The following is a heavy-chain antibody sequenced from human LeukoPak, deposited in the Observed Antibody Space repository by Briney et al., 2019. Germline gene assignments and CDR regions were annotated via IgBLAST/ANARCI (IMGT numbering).Heavy chain of an antibody. CDR2: IYPGDSDT. CDR1: GYSFTRNW. Sequence: KPGESLKIFCKGSGYSFTRNWIAWVRQMSGKGLEWMGIIYPGDSDTRYSPSFQGQVTISADKSINTAYLQWSSLKASDTAMYYCARGQSLDYWGQGTLVTVSS. CDR3: ARGQSLDY. V-gene: IGHV5-51*01. J-gene: IGHJ4*02.